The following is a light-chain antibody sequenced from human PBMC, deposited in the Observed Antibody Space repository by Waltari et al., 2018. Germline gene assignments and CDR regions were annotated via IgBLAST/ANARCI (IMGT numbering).Light chain of an antibody. CDR3: QVWDRSSSVKVF. V-gene: IGLV3-21*04. J-gene: IGLJ2*01. CDR1: NIGSKS. Sequence: SYVLAQPPSVSVAPGATASITCGGNNIGSKSVHWYQQKPGQAPVLGIYYDTARPSGVPERFSSSISENTATLTISRVEAWDEAYYYCQVWDRSSSVKVFFGGGTKMTVL. CDR2: YDT.